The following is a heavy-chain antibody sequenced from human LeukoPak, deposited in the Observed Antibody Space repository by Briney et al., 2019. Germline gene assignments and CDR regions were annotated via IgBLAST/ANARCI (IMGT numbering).Heavy chain of an antibody. CDR1: GGSFSGYY. CDR3: ARGYCSGGSCYSYYYYNYMDV. Sequence: SETLSLTCAVYGGSFSGYYWSWIRQPPGKGLEWIGEINHSGSTNYNPSLKSRVTISVDTSKNQFSLKLSSVTAADTAVYYCARGYCSGGSCYSYYYYNYMDVWGKGTTVTISS. J-gene: IGHJ6*03. V-gene: IGHV4-34*01. CDR2: INHSGST. D-gene: IGHD2-15*01.